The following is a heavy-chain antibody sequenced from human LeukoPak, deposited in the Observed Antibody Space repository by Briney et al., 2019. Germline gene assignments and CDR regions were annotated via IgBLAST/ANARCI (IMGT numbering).Heavy chain of an antibody. J-gene: IGHJ4*02. Sequence: PSETLSLTCTVSGGSVSTNTYYWGWIRQPPGKGLEWIGNIYYGETTYYNPSLKTRLTISVDTSKNQFSLELRSVSAEDTAVYYCAREDPKRRRGTMVRGVIIDYWGQGTLVTVSS. CDR1: GGSVSTNTYY. CDR3: AREDPKRRRGTMVRGVIIDY. CDR2: IYYGETT. V-gene: IGHV4-39*02. D-gene: IGHD3-10*01.